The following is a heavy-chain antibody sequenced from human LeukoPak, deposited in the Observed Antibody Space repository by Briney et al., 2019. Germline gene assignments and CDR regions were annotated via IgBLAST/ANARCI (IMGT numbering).Heavy chain of an antibody. CDR2: IYYSGST. CDR1: GGSISSSSCY. Sequence: SETLSLTCTVSGGSISSSSCYWGWIRQPPGKGLEWIGSIYYSGSTYYNPSLKSRVTISVDTSKNQFSLKLSSVTAADTAVYYCARDHYYNSSGYTFGYWGQGTLVTVSS. D-gene: IGHD3-22*01. CDR3: ARDHYYNSSGYTFGY. V-gene: IGHV4-39*07. J-gene: IGHJ4*02.